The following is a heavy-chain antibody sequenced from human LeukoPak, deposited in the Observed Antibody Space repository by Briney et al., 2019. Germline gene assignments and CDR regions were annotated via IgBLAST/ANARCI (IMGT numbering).Heavy chain of an antibody. D-gene: IGHD3-10*01. CDR3: ARGIYYGSGSYYSPHYYYYMDV. Sequence: KPSETLSLTCTVSGYSISSGYYWGWIRQPPGKGLEWIGSIYYSGSTYYNPSLKSRVTISVDTSKNQFSLKLSSVTAADTAVYYCARGIYYGSGSYYSPHYYYYMDVWGKGTTVTVSS. CDR2: IYYSGST. V-gene: IGHV4-38-2*02. CDR1: GYSISSGYY. J-gene: IGHJ6*03.